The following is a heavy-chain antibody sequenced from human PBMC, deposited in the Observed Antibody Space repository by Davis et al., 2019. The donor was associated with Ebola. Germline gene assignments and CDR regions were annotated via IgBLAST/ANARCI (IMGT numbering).Heavy chain of an antibody. J-gene: IGHJ2*01. Sequence: PGGSLRLSCAASGFTFDDYAMHWVRQAPGKGLEWVSGISWNSGSIGYADSVKGRFTISRDNSKNTLYLQMNSLRAEDTAVYYCARDYGGGDLRLSWYFDLWGRGTLVTVSS. CDR2: ISWNSGSI. CDR3: ARDYGGGDLRLSWYFDL. CDR1: GFTFDDYA. D-gene: IGHD2-21*01. V-gene: IGHV3-9*01.